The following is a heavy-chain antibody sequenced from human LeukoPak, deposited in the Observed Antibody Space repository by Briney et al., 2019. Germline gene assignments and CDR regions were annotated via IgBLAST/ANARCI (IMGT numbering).Heavy chain of an antibody. V-gene: IGHV4-59*01. J-gene: IGHJ4*02. CDR2: IYYSGST. CDR1: GGSISSYY. Sequence: SETLSLTCTVSGGSISSYYWSWIRQPPGKGLEWIGYIYYSGSTNYNPSLKSRVTISVDTSKNQFSLKLSSVTAADTAVDYCGSGYEGYFDYWGQGTLVTVSS. D-gene: IGHD3-22*01. CDR3: GSGYEGYFDY.